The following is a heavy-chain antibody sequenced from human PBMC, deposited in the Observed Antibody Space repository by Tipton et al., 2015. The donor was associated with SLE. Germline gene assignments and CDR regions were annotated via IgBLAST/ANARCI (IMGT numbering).Heavy chain of an antibody. J-gene: IGHJ3*02. V-gene: IGHV4-30-2*01. Sequence: TLSLTCAVSGGSISSGGYSWSWIRQPPGKGLEWIGYIYHSGSTYYNPSLKSRVTISADTSKNQFSLKLSSVTAADTAVYYCAREGPRGSSSRGAFDIWGQGTMVTVSS. CDR1: GGSISSGGYS. CDR3: AREGPRGSSSRGAFDI. CDR2: IYHSGST. D-gene: IGHD6-6*01.